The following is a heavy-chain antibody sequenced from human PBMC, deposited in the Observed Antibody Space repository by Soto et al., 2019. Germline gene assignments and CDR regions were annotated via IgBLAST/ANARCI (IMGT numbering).Heavy chain of an antibody. Sequence: PSETLSLTCAVSGGSISSSNWCSWVRQPPGKGLEWIGEIYHSGSTNYNPSLKSRVTISVDKSKNQFSLKLSSVTAADTAVYYCARDPSPGYSGYDISPWGQGTLVTVSS. CDR1: GGSISSSNW. J-gene: IGHJ5*02. D-gene: IGHD5-12*01. CDR3: ARDPSPGYSGYDISP. V-gene: IGHV4-4*02. CDR2: IYHSGST.